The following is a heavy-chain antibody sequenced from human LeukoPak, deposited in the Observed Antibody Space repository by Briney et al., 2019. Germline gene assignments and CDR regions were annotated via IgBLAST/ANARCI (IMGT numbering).Heavy chain of an antibody. J-gene: IGHJ4*02. Sequence: GGSLRLSCAASGFTFSSYAMSWVRQAPGKGLEWVSGISGSGDNTYYADSVKGRFTISRDNSKNTLYVQVNSLGTEDTAAYYCANGRGSYEASWGQGTLVTVSS. CDR1: GFTFSSYA. CDR3: ANGRGSYEAS. D-gene: IGHD1-26*01. CDR2: ISGSGDNT. V-gene: IGHV3-23*01.